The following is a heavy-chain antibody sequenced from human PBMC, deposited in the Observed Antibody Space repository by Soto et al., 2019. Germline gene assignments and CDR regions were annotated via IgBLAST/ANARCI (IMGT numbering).Heavy chain of an antibody. D-gene: IGHD4-17*01. CDR2: IEQDGSEK. Sequence: ESGGGLVQPGGSLRLSCAASGFRFRDYWMYWVRQPPGKGLEWVANIEQDGSEKYYVDSVKGRFTISRDNARNSLFLQMDSLRAEDTAVYFCARVTTMGGYWGQGTLVTVSS. J-gene: IGHJ4*02. CDR3: ARVTTMGGY. CDR1: GFRFRDYW. V-gene: IGHV3-7*01.